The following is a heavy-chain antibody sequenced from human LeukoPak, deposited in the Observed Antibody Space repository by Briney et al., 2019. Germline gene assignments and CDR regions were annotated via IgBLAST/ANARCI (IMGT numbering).Heavy chain of an antibody. CDR2: INHSGST. Sequence: SETLSLTCAVYGGSFSGYYWSWIRQPPGKGLEWIGEINHSGSTNYNPSLKSRVTISVDTSKNQFSLKLSSVTAADTAVYYCARRRYCYGSGSPDYWGQGTLVTVSS. V-gene: IGHV4-34*01. CDR1: GGSFSGYY. CDR3: ARRRYCYGSGSPDY. J-gene: IGHJ4*02. D-gene: IGHD3-10*01.